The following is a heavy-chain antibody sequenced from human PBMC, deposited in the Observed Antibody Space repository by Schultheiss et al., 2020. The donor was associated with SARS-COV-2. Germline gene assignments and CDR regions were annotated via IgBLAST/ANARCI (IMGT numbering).Heavy chain of an antibody. CDR2: ISYDGRNK. J-gene: IGHJ6*02. V-gene: IGHV3-30*01. CDR1: GFTFSNYA. Sequence: GGSLRLSCTASGFTFSNYAIHWVRQAPGKGLEWVAVISYDGRNKYYADSLKGRFTISRDNSENKVYLHMNSLRADDTAVYYCARAPSYYYYGMDVWGQGTTVTVSS. CDR3: ARAPSYYYYGMDV.